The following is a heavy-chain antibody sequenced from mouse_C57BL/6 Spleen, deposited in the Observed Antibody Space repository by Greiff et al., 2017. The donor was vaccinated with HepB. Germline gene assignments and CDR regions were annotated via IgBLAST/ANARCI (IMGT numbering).Heavy chain of an antibody. Sequence: EVNLVESGGGLVKPGGSLKLSCAASGFTFSDYGMHWVRQAPEKGLEWVAYISSGSSTIYYADTVKGRFTISRDNAKNTLFLQMTSLRSEDTAMYYCARGLTWFAYWGQGTLVTVSA. CDR3: ARGLTWFAY. J-gene: IGHJ3*01. D-gene: IGHD1-3*01. CDR1: GFTFSDYG. V-gene: IGHV5-17*01. CDR2: ISSGSSTI.